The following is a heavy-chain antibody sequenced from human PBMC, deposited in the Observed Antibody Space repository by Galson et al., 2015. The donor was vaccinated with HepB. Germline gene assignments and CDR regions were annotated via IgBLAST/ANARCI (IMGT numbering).Heavy chain of an antibody. CDR2: TR. CDR3: ARGGPDIRSSRNIYFFDY. V-gene: IGHV1-18*04. D-gene: IGHD6-6*01. J-gene: IGHJ4*02. CDR1: GYTFNKYD. Sequence: SVKVSCKASGYTFNKYDITWVRQAPGQGLEWMGWTRKPTQTFQGRVTFTADRSTRTAYMTLRSLTSEDTAVYYCARGGPDIRSSRNIYFFDYWGQGTLVTVAS.